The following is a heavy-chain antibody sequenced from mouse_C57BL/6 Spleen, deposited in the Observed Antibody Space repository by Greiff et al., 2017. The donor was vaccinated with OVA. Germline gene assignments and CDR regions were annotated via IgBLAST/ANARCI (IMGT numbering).Heavy chain of an antibody. Sequence: VQLQQSGPELVKPGASVKISCKASGYAFRSSWMNWVKQRPGKGLEWIGRIYPGDGDTNYNGKFKGKATLTADKSSSTAYMQLSSLTSEDSAVYFCARSGYYGSSQAWFAYWGQGTLVTVSA. J-gene: IGHJ3*01. CDR3: ARSGYYGSSQAWFAY. CDR1: GYAFRSSW. CDR2: IYPGDGDT. D-gene: IGHD1-1*01. V-gene: IGHV1-82*01.